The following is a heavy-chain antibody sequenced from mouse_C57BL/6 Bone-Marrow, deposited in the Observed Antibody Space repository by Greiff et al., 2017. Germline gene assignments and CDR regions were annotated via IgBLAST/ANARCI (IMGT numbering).Heavy chain of an antibody. V-gene: IGHV5-9-1*02. D-gene: IGHD2-4*01. CDR1: GFTFSSYA. Sequence: EVKLMESGEGLVKPGGSLKLSCAASGFTFSSYAMSWVRQTPEKRLEWVAYISSGGDYIYYADTVKGRFTISRDNARNTLYLQMSSLKSEDTAMYYCTRDDYGWLFAYWGQGTLVTVSA. CDR2: ISSGGDYI. J-gene: IGHJ3*01. CDR3: TRDDYGWLFAY.